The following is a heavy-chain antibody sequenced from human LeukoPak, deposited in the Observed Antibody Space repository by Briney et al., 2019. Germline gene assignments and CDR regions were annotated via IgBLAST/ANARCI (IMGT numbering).Heavy chain of an antibody. CDR1: GGSFSGYY. D-gene: IGHD3-10*01. V-gene: IGHV4-34*01. CDR2: INHSGST. J-gene: IGHJ5*02. CDR3: ARDWITMVRGVTNWFDP. Sequence: SETLSLTCAVYGGSFSGYYWSWIRQPPGKGLEWIGEINHSGSTNYNPSLKSRVTMSVDTSKNQFSLKLSSVTAADTAVYYCARDWITMVRGVTNWFDPWGQGTLVTVSS.